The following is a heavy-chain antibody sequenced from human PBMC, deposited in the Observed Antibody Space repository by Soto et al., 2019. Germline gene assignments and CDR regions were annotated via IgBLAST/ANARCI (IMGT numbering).Heavy chain of an antibody. CDR1: GFTFSNSW. CDR2: INQDGSAK. CDR3: ARHCHYCIDV. V-gene: IGHV3-7*01. J-gene: IGHJ6*03. Sequence: SGGSLRLSCAASGFTFSNSWMTWVRQTPGKGLEWVANINQDGSAKNYLDSVKGRFTISRDNAENSLYLQMNSLRAEDTAVFYCARHCHYCIDVWGRGTTVTVSS. D-gene: IGHD2-21*02.